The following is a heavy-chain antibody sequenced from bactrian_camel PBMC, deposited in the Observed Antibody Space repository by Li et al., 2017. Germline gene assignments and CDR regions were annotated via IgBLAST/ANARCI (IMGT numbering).Heavy chain of an antibody. CDR2: IYIDGSNT. J-gene: IGHJ4*01. Sequence: HVQLVESGGGLVQPGGSLRLSCAASGFTFSSYYMSWVRQAPGKGLEWVSSIYIDGSNTYYADSVKGRFTISRDNAKNTLYLQLNSLKSEDTALYSCAAGLRERTWAYWGQGTQVTVS. V-gene: IGHV3-2*01. CDR1: GFTFSSYY. CDR3: AAGLRERTWAY.